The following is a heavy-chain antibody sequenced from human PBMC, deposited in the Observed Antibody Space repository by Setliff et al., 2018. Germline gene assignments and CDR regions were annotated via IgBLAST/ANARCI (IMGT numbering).Heavy chain of an antibody. CDR2: INTGNGNT. D-gene: IGHD6-6*01. CDR3: AREREQFVPTTSVFLSYVMDV. CDR1: GYTVTSYA. Sequence: VASVKVSCKASGYTVTSYAMNWVRQAPGQRLEWMGWINTGNGNTKYSQNFQGRVIFTRDTSASTAYMELSSLRSEDTAVFYCAREREQFVPTTSVFLSYVMDVWGKGTTVTVSS. V-gene: IGHV1-3*04. J-gene: IGHJ6*03.